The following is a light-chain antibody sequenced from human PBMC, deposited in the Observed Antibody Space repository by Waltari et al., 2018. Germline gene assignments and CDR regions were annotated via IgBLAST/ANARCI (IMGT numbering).Light chain of an antibody. CDR1: SSNIGSNV. V-gene: IGLV1-44*01. J-gene: IGLJ2*01. CDR3: AAWDDSLNGVV. Sequence: QSVLTQPPSASGTPGQRVTISCSGSSSNIGSNVVSWYQQLPGTAPTLLIFYIGQRPSGVPDRFSGSKSGTSASLAISGLQSEDEADYYCAAWDDSLNGVVFGGGTKLTVL. CDR2: YIG.